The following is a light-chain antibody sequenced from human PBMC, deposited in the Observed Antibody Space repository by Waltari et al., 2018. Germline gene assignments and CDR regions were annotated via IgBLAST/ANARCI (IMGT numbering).Light chain of an antibody. Sequence: EIVLTQSPGTLSLSPGESATLSCRASHSVSSSYLAWYQQKPGQAPRLLISGVSYRAVGIPDRFSGSGSGTDFTLTISRLEPEDFAVYYCQQYGGSPPFTFGPGTQVDMK. J-gene: IGKJ3*01. CDR2: GVS. CDR1: HSVSSSY. CDR3: QQYGGSPPFT. V-gene: IGKV3-20*01.